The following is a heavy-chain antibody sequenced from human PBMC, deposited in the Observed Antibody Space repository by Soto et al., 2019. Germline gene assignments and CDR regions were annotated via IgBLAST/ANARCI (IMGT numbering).Heavy chain of an antibody. V-gene: IGHV4-4*02. CDR2: IYHSGSK. Sequence: QVQLQESGPGLVKPSGTLSLTCTVSGGSIISSNWWSWVRQPPGKGLEWIGEIYHSGSKNYDPSLKSRVTISVDKSKNQFSLKLTSVTAADTVIYYCARERYGSGSPFDYWGQGTLVTVSS. J-gene: IGHJ4*02. CDR3: ARERYGSGSPFDY. CDR1: GGSIISSNW. D-gene: IGHD3-10*01.